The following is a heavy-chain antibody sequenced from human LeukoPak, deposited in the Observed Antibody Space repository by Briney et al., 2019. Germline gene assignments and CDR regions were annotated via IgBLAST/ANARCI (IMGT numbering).Heavy chain of an antibody. CDR2: ISYDGSNK. Sequence: QTGGSLRLSCAASGFTFSSYGMHWVRQAPGKGLEWVAVISYDGSNKYYADSVKGRFTISRDNSKNTLYLQMNSLRAEDTAVYYCAKDGGCSSTSCYSPYYFDYWGQGTLVTVSS. CDR3: AKDGGCSSTSCYSPYYFDY. D-gene: IGHD2-2*01. V-gene: IGHV3-30*18. CDR1: GFTFSSYG. J-gene: IGHJ4*02.